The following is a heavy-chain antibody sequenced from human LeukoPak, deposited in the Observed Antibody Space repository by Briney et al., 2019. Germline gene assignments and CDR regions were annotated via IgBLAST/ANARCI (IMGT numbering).Heavy chain of an antibody. CDR3: ARELRSEAFNL. Sequence: GGSLRLSCAASGFTFSSYIMHWVRQAPGKGLEWVAVISYEGSNIYYSESVKGRFIISRDNSNNRLHLQMSSLRVEDTAVYYCARELRSEAFNLWGQGTTVTVSS. D-gene: IGHD4-17*01. CDR2: ISYEGSNI. J-gene: IGHJ3*01. V-gene: IGHV3-30*04. CDR1: GFTFSSYI.